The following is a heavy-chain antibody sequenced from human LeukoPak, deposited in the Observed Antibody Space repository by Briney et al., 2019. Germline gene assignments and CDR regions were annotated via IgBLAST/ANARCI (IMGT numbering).Heavy chain of an antibody. CDR3: ARDCHYDFWSGCFDY. CDR2: IYTSGST. Sequence: PSETLSLTCTVSGGSISSYYWSWIRQPAGKGLEWIGRIYTSGSTNYNPSLKSRVTISVDTSKNQFSLKLSSVTAADTAVYYCARDCHYDFWSGCFDYWGQGTLVTVSS. V-gene: IGHV4-4*07. J-gene: IGHJ4*02. CDR1: GGSISSYY. D-gene: IGHD3-3*01.